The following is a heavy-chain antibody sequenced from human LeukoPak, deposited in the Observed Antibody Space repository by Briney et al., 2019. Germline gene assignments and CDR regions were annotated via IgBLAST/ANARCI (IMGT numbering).Heavy chain of an antibody. V-gene: IGHV3-23*01. CDR1: GFTFSSYA. J-gene: IGHJ4*02. Sequence: PGGYLRLSCAASGFTFSSYAMSWVRQAPGKGLQRVSAISGRGGSTYYAHSVKGRFTISRDNSKNTLYLQMNSLRAEDTAVYYCAKVPKWELESGYFDYWGQGTLVTVSS. D-gene: IGHD1-26*01. CDR2: ISGRGGST. CDR3: AKVPKWELESGYFDY.